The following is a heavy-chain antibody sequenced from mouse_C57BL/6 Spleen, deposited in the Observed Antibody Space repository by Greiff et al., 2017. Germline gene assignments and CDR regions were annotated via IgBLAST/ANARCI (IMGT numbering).Heavy chain of an antibody. Sequence: QVQLQQSGAELVRPGASVTLSCKASGSTFTDYEMHWVKQTPVHGLEWIGALDPVTGGTAYNQKFKGKAILTADKSSSTAYMELRSLTSEDSAVYDRTRNGNSDYWGQGTTLTVSS. D-gene: IGHD2-1*01. J-gene: IGHJ2*01. CDR1: GSTFTDYE. CDR3: TRNGNSDY. CDR2: LDPVTGGT. V-gene: IGHV1-15*01.